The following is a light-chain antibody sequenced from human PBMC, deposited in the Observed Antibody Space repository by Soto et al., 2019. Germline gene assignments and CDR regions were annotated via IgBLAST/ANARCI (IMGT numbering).Light chain of an antibody. J-gene: IGKJ1*01. Sequence: EIVMTQSPATLSVSPGERATLSCRASQSVSSNLAWYQQKPGQAPRLLIYGASTRATGIPARFSGSGSGTEFTLLISSLLSEDVAVYYCQQYNNWPPWTFGQGTKVEIK. CDR2: GAS. V-gene: IGKV3-15*01. CDR1: QSVSSN. CDR3: QQYNNWPPWT.